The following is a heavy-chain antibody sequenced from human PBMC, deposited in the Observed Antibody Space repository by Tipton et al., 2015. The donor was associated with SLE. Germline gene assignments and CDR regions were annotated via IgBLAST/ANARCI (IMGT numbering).Heavy chain of an antibody. CDR1: EFTFSSYA. D-gene: IGHD6-13*01. CDR2: ISYDGSNT. J-gene: IGHJ4*02. CDR3: ARDRQYRSSYMNY. Sequence: SLRLSCAASEFTFSSYAMHWVRQAPGKGLQWVAVISYDGSNTYYADSVKGRFTISRDNSKNTLYLQMSSLRPEDTAVYFCARDRQYRSSYMNYWGQGTLVTVSS. V-gene: IGHV3-30-3*01.